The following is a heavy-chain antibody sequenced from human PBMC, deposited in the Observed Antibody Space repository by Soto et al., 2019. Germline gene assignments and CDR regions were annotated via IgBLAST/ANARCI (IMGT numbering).Heavy chain of an antibody. J-gene: IGHJ4*02. D-gene: IGHD2-21*02. CDR1: GFTFRNYA. CDR2: IRGSGGNA. V-gene: IGHV3-23*01. Sequence: EVQLLESGGGLVQPGGSLRLSCAASGFTFRNYAMSWVSQAPGKGLEWVSGIRGSGGNAYDADSVKGRFTISRDNSKNTLYLQMNSLRAEDTAVYYCANAYCGGNCYYQMYYWGQGTLVTVSS. CDR3: ANAYCGGNCYYQMYY.